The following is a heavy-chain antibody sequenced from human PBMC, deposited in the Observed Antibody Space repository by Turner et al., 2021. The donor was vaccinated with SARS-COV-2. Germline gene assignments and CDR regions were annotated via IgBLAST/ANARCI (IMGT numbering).Heavy chain of an antibody. CDR1: GFTVSNNY. Sequence: EVQLVQSGGGLVQPGGSLRLSCTASGFTVSNNYMSWVRQGPGKGLEWASLIYSGGTTKYADSVKGRFTISRDNSKNTLYLQMNSLRAEDTAVYYCARGEIRGVTGDYWGRGTLVTVSS. CDR2: IYSGGTT. D-gene: IGHD3-10*01. J-gene: IGHJ4*02. V-gene: IGHV3-66*01. CDR3: ARGEIRGVTGDY.